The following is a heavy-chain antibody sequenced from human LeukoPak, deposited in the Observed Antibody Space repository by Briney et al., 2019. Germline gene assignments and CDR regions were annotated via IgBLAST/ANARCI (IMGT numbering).Heavy chain of an antibody. V-gene: IGHV4-34*01. Sequence: SETLPLTCKVSNYTMNSGYYWSWIRQTPGNGLEWIGETTHSGSTDYSPSLKSRVSVSVDTSKNQFSLRLTSVTAADTAVYYCARGPAYSWLRSGSVCFFDFWGQGVLVTVSS. CDR3: ARGPAYSWLRSGSVCFFDF. D-gene: IGHD6-19*01. CDR2: TTHSGST. J-gene: IGHJ4*02. CDR1: NYTMNSGYY.